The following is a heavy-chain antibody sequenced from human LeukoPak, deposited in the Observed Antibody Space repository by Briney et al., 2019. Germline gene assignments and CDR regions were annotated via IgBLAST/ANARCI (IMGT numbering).Heavy chain of an antibody. Sequence: PGGSLRLSCAASGFTFTNYWMIWVRQAPGKGREWVANINEEGSEKYYVGSVEGRFTISRDNARNSVFLQMNSLRGDDTAMYYCASSSYSSSSYWGQGTLVTVSS. CDR2: INEEGSEK. V-gene: IGHV3-7*01. D-gene: IGHD6-6*01. CDR3: ASSSYSSSSY. CDR1: GFTFTNYW. J-gene: IGHJ4*02.